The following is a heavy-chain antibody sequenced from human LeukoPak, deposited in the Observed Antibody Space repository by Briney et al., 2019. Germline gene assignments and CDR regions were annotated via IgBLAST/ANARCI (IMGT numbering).Heavy chain of an antibody. D-gene: IGHD5-12*01. CDR3: ARDKFGGYDSPNWFDP. CDR1: GGSISSYY. V-gene: IGHV4-34*01. CDR2: INHSGST. J-gene: IGHJ5*02. Sequence: SETLSLTCTVSGGSISSYYWSWIRQPPGKGLEWIGEINHSGSTNYNPSLKSRVTISVDTSKNQFSLKLSSVTAADTAVYYCARDKFGGYDSPNWFDPWGQGTLVTVSS.